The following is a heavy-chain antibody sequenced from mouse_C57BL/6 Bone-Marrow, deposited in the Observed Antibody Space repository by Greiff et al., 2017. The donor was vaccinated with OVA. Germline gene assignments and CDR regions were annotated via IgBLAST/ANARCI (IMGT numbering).Heavy chain of an antibody. V-gene: IGHV1-59*01. D-gene: IGHD4-1*01. Sequence: QVQLQQSGAELVRPGTSVKLSCKASGYTFTSYWMHWVKQRPGQGLEWIGVIDPSDSYTNYNQKFKGKATLTVDTSSSTAYMQLSSLTSEDSAVYYCARDNWGYYYAMDYWGQGTSVTVSS. CDR2: IDPSDSYT. CDR1: GYTFTSYW. J-gene: IGHJ4*01. CDR3: ARDNWGYYYAMDY.